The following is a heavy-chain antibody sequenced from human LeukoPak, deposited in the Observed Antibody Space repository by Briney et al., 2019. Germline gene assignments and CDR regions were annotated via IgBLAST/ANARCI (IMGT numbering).Heavy chain of an antibody. D-gene: IGHD1-7*01. J-gene: IGHJ4*02. V-gene: IGHV1-69*06. CDR2: IISKFTTA. CDR1: GGTFINHA. Sequence: SDKVSCKTSGGTFINHAISWVRQAPGQGLEWMGSIISKFTTANYAQKFQDRVTISADKSTNTVYMELSGLRSEDTAVYYCARDRGWNYENYWGQGTLAIVAS. CDR3: ARDRGWNYENY.